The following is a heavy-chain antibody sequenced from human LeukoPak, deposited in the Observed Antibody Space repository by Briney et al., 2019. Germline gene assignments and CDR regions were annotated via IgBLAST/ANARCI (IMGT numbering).Heavy chain of an antibody. V-gene: IGHV3-74*01. CDR3: AKEVGVAVAGTFDP. D-gene: IGHD6-19*01. CDR1: GLTLSGYW. Sequence: GGSLRLSCSASGLTLSGYWMHWVRQIPGKGLVWVSRIDSDGSGTSYADSVKGRFTISRDNAKNTLYLQMNSLRAEDTAVYYCAKEVGVAVAGTFDPWGRGTLVTVSS. J-gene: IGHJ5*02. CDR2: IDSDGSGT.